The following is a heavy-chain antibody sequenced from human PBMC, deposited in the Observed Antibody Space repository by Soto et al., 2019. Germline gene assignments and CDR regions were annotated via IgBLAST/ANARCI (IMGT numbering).Heavy chain of an antibody. CDR2: IYYSGST. J-gene: IGHJ4*02. CDR3: AKEGVGSSWVFDY. CDR1: GGSISSGGYY. D-gene: IGHD6-13*01. V-gene: IGHV4-31*08. Sequence: SETLSLTCTVSGGSISSGGYYWSWIRQHPGKGLEWIGYIYYSGSTYYNPSLKSRITINPDTSKNQFSLQLNSVTPEDTAVYYCAKEGVGSSWVFDYWGQGTLVTVSS.